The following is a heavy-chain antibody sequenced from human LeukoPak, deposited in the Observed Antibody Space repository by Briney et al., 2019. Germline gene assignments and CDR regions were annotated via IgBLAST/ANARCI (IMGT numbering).Heavy chain of an antibody. V-gene: IGHV3-9*01. CDR3: AKERYDSSGYYRNY. CDR2: ISWNSGSI. D-gene: IGHD3-22*01. Sequence: GGSLRLSCAASGFTFDDYAMHWVRQAPGKGLERVSGISWNSGSIGYADSVKGRFTISRDNAKNSLYLQMNSLRAEDTALYYCAKERYDSSGYYRNYWGQGTLVTVSS. CDR1: GFTFDDYA. J-gene: IGHJ4*02.